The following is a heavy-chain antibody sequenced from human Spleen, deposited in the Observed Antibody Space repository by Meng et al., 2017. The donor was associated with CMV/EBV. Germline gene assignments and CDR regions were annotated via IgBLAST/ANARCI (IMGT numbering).Heavy chain of an antibody. Sequence: GSLRLSCAVYGGSFSGYYWSWIRQPPGKGLEWIGEINHSGSTNYNPSLKSRVTMSVDTSRNQFSLRLNSMTAADTAVYYCARTEGWFDPWGQGTLVTVSS. J-gene: IGHJ5*02. CDR2: INHSGST. CDR3: ARTEGWFDP. CDR1: GGSFSGYY. V-gene: IGHV4-34*01.